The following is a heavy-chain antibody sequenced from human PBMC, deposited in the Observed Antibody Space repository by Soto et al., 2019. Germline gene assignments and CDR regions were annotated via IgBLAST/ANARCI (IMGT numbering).Heavy chain of an antibody. CDR3: ARVTGDCDSDCYDVYFDF. J-gene: IGHJ4*01. V-gene: IGHV3-7*01. CDR2: IKQDGGEK. Sequence: GGSLRLSCAASGFTFSSYWMSWVRQAPGKGLEWVANIKQDGGEKYYVDSVKGRFTISRDNAKNSLYLQMNSLRAEDTAVYYCARVTGDCDSDCYDVYFDFWGQGTLVTVSS. D-gene: IGHD2-21*02. CDR1: GFTFSSYW.